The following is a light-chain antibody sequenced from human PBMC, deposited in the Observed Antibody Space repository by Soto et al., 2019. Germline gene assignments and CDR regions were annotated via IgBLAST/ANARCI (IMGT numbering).Light chain of an antibody. CDR3: QQDGGSPLVT. CDR2: GAS. CDR1: QRVSNSY. V-gene: IGKV3-20*01. Sequence: EIVLTQSPGTLSLSPGERATLSCRASQRVSNSYLAWYQQKAGQAPRLLIYGASSRATGIPDRFSGTGSGTDFTLTITRLEAEGFAVYYCQQDGGSPLVTIGGGTKVEI. J-gene: IGKJ4*01.